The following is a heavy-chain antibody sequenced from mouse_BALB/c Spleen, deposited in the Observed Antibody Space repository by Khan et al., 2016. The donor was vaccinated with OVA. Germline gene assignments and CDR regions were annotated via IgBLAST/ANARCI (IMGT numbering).Heavy chain of an antibody. CDR3: TREVVDGSSFAY. J-gene: IGHJ3*01. CDR1: GYTFTNYW. V-gene: IGHV1-69*02. CDR2: VYPSDSYT. Sequence: QVQLQQPGAELVRPGASVKLSCKASGYTFTNYWINWVKQRPGQGLEWIGNVYPSDSYTNYNQKFKDKATLTVDKSSSTAYMQLSSPRSDDSAVYYCTREVVDGSSFAYWGQGTLVTVSA. D-gene: IGHD1-1*02.